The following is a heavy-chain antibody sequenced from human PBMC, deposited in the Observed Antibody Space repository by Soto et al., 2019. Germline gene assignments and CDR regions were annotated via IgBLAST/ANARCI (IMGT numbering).Heavy chain of an antibody. CDR1: GFTFSSYS. CDR3: ARRGAAAAGHEFDY. D-gene: IGHD6-13*01. CDR2: ISSSSSTI. J-gene: IGHJ4*02. Sequence: PGGSLRLSCAASGFTFSSYSMNWVRQAPGKGLEWVSYISSSSSTIHYSDSVKGRFTISRDNAKNSLYLQMNSVTAADTAVYYCARRGAAAAGHEFDYWGQGTLVTVSS. V-gene: IGHV3-48*01.